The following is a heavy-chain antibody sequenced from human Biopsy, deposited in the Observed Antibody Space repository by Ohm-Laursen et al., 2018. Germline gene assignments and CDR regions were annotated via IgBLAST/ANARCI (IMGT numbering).Heavy chain of an antibody. J-gene: IGHJ6*02. CDR2: ISAYNGNR. Sequence: ASVKVSCKASGYTFINYDINWVRQAPGQGLEWMGWISAYNGNRNYAQKFQGRVTMTTDTSTSTAYMELRSLRSDDTAVYFCAREEDNSGYDYYGMDVWGQGTTVTVSS. CDR1: GYTFINYD. V-gene: IGHV1-18*01. D-gene: IGHD3-22*01. CDR3: AREEDNSGYDYYGMDV.